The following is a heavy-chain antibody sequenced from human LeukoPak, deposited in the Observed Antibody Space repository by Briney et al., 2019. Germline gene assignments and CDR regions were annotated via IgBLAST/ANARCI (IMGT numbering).Heavy chain of an antibody. V-gene: IGHV4-39*01. D-gene: IGHD4-17*01. J-gene: IGHJ4*02. Sequence: SETLSLTCTVSGGSISGSSYYWARIRQPPGKGLEWVGSGFYSGSAYYNPSLKSRLTISVDTSKNQFSLDLRSVTAADTAVYYCARLRGAMTPVTSDFDYWRQGILVTVSS. CDR1: GGSISGSSYY. CDR2: GFYSGSA. CDR3: ARLRGAMTPVTSDFDY.